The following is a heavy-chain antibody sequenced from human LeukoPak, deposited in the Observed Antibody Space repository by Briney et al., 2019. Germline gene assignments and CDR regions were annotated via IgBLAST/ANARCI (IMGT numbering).Heavy chain of an antibody. CDR1: GDSVSSNSAA. J-gene: IGHJ4*02. V-gene: IGHV6-1*01. CDR3: ARGAPSWHGGTGVIDY. Sequence: SQTLSLTCAISGDSVSSNSAAWNWIRQSPSRGLEWLGRTYYRSKWYNDYAVSVKSRITINPDTSKNQFSLQLNSVTPEDTAVYYCARGAPSWHGGTGVIDYWGQGTLVTVSS. D-gene: IGHD2-2*01. CDR2: TYYRSKWYN.